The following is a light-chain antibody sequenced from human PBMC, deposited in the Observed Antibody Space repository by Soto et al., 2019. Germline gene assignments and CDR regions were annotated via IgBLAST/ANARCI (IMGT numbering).Light chain of an antibody. CDR1: SSDVGGYNY. V-gene: IGLV2-14*01. J-gene: IGLJ2*01. CDR3: RSYTSSSTYVV. Sequence: QSALTQPASVSGSPGQSITISCTGTSSDVGGYNYVSWYQQHPGKAPKLMIYDVSNRPSGVSNRFSGSKSGNTASLTISGVQDEDEADYYCRSYTSSSTYVVFGGGTKFTVL. CDR2: DVS.